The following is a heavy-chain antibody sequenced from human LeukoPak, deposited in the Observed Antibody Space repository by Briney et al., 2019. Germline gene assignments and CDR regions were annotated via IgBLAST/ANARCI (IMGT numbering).Heavy chain of an antibody. CDR1: GFTFSSNA. V-gene: IGHV3-23*01. CDR2: ISGGGGTT. CDR3: AKDREGLSSGYDLEYFDY. J-gene: IGHJ4*02. D-gene: IGHD5-12*01. Sequence: GSLRLSCAASGFTFSSNAMNWVRQAPGKGLEWVSAISGGGGTTYYADSVKGRFTISRDNSKNTLFLQMNSLRAEDTAVYYCAKDREGLSSGYDLEYFDYWGQGTLVTVFS.